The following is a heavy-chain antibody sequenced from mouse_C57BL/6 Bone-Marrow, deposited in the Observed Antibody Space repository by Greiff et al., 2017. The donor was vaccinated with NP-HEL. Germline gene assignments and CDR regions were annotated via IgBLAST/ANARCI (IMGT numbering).Heavy chain of an antibody. CDR1: GYTFTSYW. CDR2: IYPGSGST. D-gene: IGHD1-3*01. V-gene: IGHV1-55*01. CDR3: ARDNYPLDY. Sequence: QVHVKQPGAELVKPGASVKMSCKASGYTFTSYWITWVKQRPGQGLEWIGDIYPGSGSTNYNEKFKSKATLTVDTSSSTAYMQLSSLTSEDSAVYDCARDNYPLDYWGQGTSVTVAS. J-gene: IGHJ4*01.